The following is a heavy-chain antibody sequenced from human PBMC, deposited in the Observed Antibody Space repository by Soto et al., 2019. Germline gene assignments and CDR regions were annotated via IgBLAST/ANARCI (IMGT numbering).Heavy chain of an antibody. CDR2: MNSDGTTT. J-gene: IGHJ4*02. CDR1: GFTFGDYW. V-gene: IGHV3-74*01. Sequence: QTGGSLRLSCAASGFTFGDYWMHWVRQAPGKGLEWVSRMNSDGTTTNYADSVKGRFTVSRDNAKNTLFLQMNSLRAEDTAVYYCATAEVDYWGPGTLVTVSS. CDR3: ATAEVDY.